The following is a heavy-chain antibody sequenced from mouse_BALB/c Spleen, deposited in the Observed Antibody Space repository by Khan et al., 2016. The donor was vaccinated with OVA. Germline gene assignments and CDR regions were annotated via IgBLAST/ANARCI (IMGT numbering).Heavy chain of an antibody. Sequence: EVELVESGGDLVKLGGSRKPSCAASEFTFGSYSMSWVRRTPDKRRGWVATISRGGDYTYYPDSVKGRFTISRDNAKNTLYLQMSSLKSEDTAMCYCASHLTGSFAYWGQGTLVTVSA. CDR1: EFTFGSYS. D-gene: IGHD4-1*01. CDR2: ISRGGDYT. CDR3: ASHLTGSFAY. V-gene: IGHV5-6*01. J-gene: IGHJ3*01.